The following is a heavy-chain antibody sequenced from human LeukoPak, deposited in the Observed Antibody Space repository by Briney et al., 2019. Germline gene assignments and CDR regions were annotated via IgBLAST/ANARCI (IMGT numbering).Heavy chain of an antibody. CDR2: FDPEDGET. D-gene: IGHD3-16*01. V-gene: IGHV1-24*01. J-gene: IGHJ4*02. CDR3: ATFLDYRVDY. CDR1: GYTLTELS. Sequence: ASVKVSCKVSGYTLTELSMLWVRQAPGEGLEWMGGFDPEDGETIYAQKFQGRVTMTEDTSTDTAYMELSSLRSEDTAVYYCATFLDYRVDYWGQGTLVTVSS.